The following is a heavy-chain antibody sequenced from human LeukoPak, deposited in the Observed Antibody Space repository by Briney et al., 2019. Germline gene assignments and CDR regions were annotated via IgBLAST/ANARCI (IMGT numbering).Heavy chain of an antibody. V-gene: IGHV1-18*01. J-gene: IGHJ3*02. CDR2: ISSYSTYT. D-gene: IGHD5-18*01. Sequence: GASLKVSCKASGYSFTTHGNSWVRQAPGQGHEWMGWISSYSTYTTYAQKFQGRVTMTTDTSTITGYLELRSLTSDDTAVYYCARTGSIYGHETFDTWGQGTVVTVSS. CDR1: GYSFTTHG. CDR3: ARTGSIYGHETFDT.